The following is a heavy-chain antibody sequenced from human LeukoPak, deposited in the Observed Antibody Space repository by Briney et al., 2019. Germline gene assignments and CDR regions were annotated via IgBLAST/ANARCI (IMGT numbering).Heavy chain of an antibody. CDR2: ISAYNGNT. CDR3: AREVPYYYDSSGYYSFDHYYYYGMDV. J-gene: IGHJ6*02. V-gene: IGHV1-18*01. D-gene: IGHD3-22*01. CDR1: GYTFTSYG. Sequence: ASVKVSCKASGYTFTSYGISWVRQAPGQGLEWMGWISAYNGNTNYAQKLQGRVTMTTGTSTSTAYMELRSLRSDDTAVYYCAREVPYYYDSSGYYSFDHYYYYGMDVWGQGTTVTVSS.